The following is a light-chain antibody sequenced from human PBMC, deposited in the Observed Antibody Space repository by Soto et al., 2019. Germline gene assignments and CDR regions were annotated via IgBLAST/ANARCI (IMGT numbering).Light chain of an antibody. CDR1: QSVSSSN. CDR3: QQYGSSRWT. V-gene: IGKV3-20*01. CDR2: GAS. J-gene: IGKJ1*01. Sequence: EIVLTQSPGTLSLSPGERATLSCRASQSVSSSNLAWYQQKPGQAPRLLIYGASSRATGIPDRFSGSGSGTDFTLTISILEPEDFAVYYCQQYGSSRWTFGQGTKV.